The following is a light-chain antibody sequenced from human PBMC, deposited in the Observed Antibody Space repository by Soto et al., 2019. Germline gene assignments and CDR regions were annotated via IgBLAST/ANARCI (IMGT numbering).Light chain of an antibody. Sequence: EIVLTQSPATLSLSPGERATLSCRASQSVSSYLAWYQQKPGQAPRLLIYDAANRATGIPARIGGSGSGTDITLTISSLEPEDFAVYYCQQRSSWPWTFGQGTKVDIK. J-gene: IGKJ1*01. CDR3: QQRSSWPWT. V-gene: IGKV3-11*01. CDR1: QSVSSY. CDR2: DAA.